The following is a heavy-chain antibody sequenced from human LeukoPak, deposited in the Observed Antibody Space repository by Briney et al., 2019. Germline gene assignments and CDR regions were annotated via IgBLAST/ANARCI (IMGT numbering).Heavy chain of an antibody. V-gene: IGHV3-74*01. CDR2: INIDGSRT. CDR3: ARPIVNTASIVHY. D-gene: IGHD3-16*02. J-gene: IGHJ4*02. Sequence: PGGSLRLSCAASGFTLSSDWMDWVRHAPGKGLGWVSRINIDGSRTIYADSVKGRFTISRGNAKNTLYLQMNSLRVEDTAVYYCARPIVNTASIVHYWVQGTLVTVSS. CDR1: GFTLSSDW.